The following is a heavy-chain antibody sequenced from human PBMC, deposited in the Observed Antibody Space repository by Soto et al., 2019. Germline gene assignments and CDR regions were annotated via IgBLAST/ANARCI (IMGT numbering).Heavy chain of an antibody. CDR1: GGTSRRYA. Sequence: SVKVSCKASGGTSRRYAVSWVRQAPGQGLEWMGGIIPIFGAANYAQKFQGRVTITADESTATAYMELSSLRSEDTAVYYCARLGDYYQAFDYWGQGTLVTVSS. J-gene: IGHJ4*02. CDR2: IIPIFGAA. D-gene: IGHD3-22*01. V-gene: IGHV1-69*13. CDR3: ARLGDYYQAFDY.